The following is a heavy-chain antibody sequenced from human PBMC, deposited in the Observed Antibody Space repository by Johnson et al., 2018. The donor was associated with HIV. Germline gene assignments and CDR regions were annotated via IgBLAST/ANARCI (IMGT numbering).Heavy chain of an antibody. CDR1: GFTFDDYG. J-gene: IGHJ3*01. Sequence: EVQLVESGGGVVRPGRSLRLSCAASGFTFDDYGMTWVRQPPGKGLEWVSGISWNGGSTGYADSVKGRFTISRDNAKNSLYLQMNSLRAEETALYYCARDLRNSGWSNGFDVWGQGTMVTVSS. CDR2: ISWNGGST. CDR3: ARDLRNSGWSNGFDV. D-gene: IGHD6-19*01. V-gene: IGHV3-20*04.